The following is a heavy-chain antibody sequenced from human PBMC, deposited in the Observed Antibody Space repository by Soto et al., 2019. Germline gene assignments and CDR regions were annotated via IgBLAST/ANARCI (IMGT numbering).Heavy chain of an antibody. CDR2: IKSKTDGGTT. CDR1: GFTFSNAW. Sequence: PGGSLRLSCAASGFTFSNAWMNWVRQAPGKGLEWVGRIKSKTDGGTTDYAAPVKGRFTISRDDSKNTLYLQMNSLKTEDTAVYYCTIVFYIAVAVIHGGGEAFDIWGQGTMVTVSS. CDR3: TIVFYIAVAVIHGGGEAFDI. D-gene: IGHD6-19*01. V-gene: IGHV3-15*07. J-gene: IGHJ3*02.